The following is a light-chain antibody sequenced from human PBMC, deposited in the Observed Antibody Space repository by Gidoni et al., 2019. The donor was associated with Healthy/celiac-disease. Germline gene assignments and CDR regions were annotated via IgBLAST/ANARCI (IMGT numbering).Light chain of an antibody. CDR3: QQYNSYWWT. CDR2: KAS. V-gene: IGKV1-5*03. J-gene: IGKJ1*01. Sequence: DIQMTQSPSTLSASVGDRVTITCRASQSISSWLAWYQQKPGKAPKLLIYKASSLESGVPSRFSGSGSGTEFTLTISRLQPDDFATYYCQQYNSYWWTFGQGTKVEIK. CDR1: QSISSW.